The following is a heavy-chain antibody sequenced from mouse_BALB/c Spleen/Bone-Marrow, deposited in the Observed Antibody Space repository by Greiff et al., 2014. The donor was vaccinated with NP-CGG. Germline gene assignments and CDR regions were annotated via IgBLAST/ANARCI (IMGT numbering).Heavy chain of an antibody. Sequence: VKLMESRAELVKPGASVKPSCKASGYSFTSYWMHWVKQRPGQGLEWIGEISPSNGRSNYNEKFKSKATLTVDKSSSTAYMQLSGLTSEDSAVYYCTRSELRRGGYALDYWGLGTSVTVSS. D-gene: IGHD2-12*01. V-gene: IGHV1S81*02. CDR2: ISPSNGRS. CDR1: GYSFTSYW. CDR3: TRSELRRGGYALDY. J-gene: IGHJ4*01.